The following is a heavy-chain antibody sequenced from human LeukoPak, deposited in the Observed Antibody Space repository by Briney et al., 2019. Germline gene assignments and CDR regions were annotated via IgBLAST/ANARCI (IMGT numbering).Heavy chain of an antibody. CDR2: ISSSSSSYI. CDR1: GFTFSSYS. D-gene: IGHD6-6*01. CDR3: AKNTQYSGYYDC. V-gene: IGHV3-21*01. Sequence: GGSLRLSCAASGFTFSSYSMNWVRQAPGKGLEWVSSISSSSSSYIYYADSVKGRFTISRDNAKNSLYLQMNSLRAEDTAVYYCAKNTQYSGYYDCWGQGTLVAVSS. J-gene: IGHJ4*02.